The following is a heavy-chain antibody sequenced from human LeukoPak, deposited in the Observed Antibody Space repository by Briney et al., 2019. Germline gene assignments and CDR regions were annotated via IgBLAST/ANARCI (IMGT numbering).Heavy chain of an antibody. J-gene: IGHJ3*02. D-gene: IGHD6-13*01. CDR2: ISGSGSST. V-gene: IGHV3-23*01. CDR1: GFTFSSYG. Sequence: PGGSLRLTCAASGFTFSSYGMSWIRQAPGKGLEWVSDISGSGSSTFYADSVNRRFTFFRDNYKNTLYLQINILGADDAALYYGANNLASWSDITYFEIWGQGTLVTVSS. CDR3: ANNLASWSDITYFEI.